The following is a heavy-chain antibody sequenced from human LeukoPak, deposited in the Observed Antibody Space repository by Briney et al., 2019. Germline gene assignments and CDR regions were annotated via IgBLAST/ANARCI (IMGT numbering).Heavy chain of an antibody. Sequence: PSETLSLTCTVSGGSISSSSYYWGWIRQPPGKGLEWIGSIYYSGSTYYSPSLKSRVTISVDTSKNQFSLKLSSVTAADTAVYYCARDLRIVVVISSISWFDPWGQGTLVTVSS. CDR3: ARDLRIVVVISSISWFDP. V-gene: IGHV4-39*07. D-gene: IGHD3-22*01. J-gene: IGHJ5*02. CDR2: IYYSGST. CDR1: GGSISSSSYY.